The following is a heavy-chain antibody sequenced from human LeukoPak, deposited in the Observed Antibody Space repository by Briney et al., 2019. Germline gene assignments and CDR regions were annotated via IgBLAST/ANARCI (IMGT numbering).Heavy chain of an antibody. D-gene: IGHD3-10*01. CDR3: ARVPGEWFGELLLNWFDP. V-gene: IGHV1-2*02. CDR2: INPNGGGT. J-gene: IGHJ5*02. Sequence: GASVKVSCKASGYTFTGYYIHWVRQAPGQGLEWMAWINPNGGGTNYAQKFQGRVAVTRDSSISTAYMELSGLTSDDTAVYYCARVPGEWFGELLLNWFDPWGQGTLVTVSS. CDR1: GYTFTGYY.